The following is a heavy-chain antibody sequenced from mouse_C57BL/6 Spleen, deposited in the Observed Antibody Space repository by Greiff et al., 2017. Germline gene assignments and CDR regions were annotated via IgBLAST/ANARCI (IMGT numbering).Heavy chain of an antibody. Sequence: VQLHQSGAELVKPGASVKISCKASGYAFSSYWMNWVKQRPGKGLEWMGQIYPGDGDTNYNGKFKGKATLTADQSSSTAYMQLSSLTSEDSAVYFCAREGDSGGFAYWGQGTLVTVSA. CDR2: IYPGDGDT. CDR1: GYAFSSYW. D-gene: IGHD1-1*02. J-gene: IGHJ3*01. V-gene: IGHV1-80*01. CDR3: AREGDSGGFAY.